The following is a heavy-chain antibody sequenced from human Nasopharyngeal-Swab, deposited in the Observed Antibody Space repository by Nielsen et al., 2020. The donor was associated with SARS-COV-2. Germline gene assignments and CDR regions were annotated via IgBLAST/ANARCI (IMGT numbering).Heavy chain of an antibody. J-gene: IGHJ3*02. V-gene: IGHV1-24*01. CDR1: GYTLTVFP. Sequence: ASVKVSCKVSGYTLTVFPIHWVRPAPGKGLEWMGTFVPEDGEPIYAQNFQGRVTMTEDTSTYTAYLELSSLRSEDTAVYYCASEGSGVFGVVIYAFDIWGPGTLVTVSS. CDR3: ASEGSGVFGVVIYAFDI. D-gene: IGHD3-3*01. CDR2: FVPEDGEP.